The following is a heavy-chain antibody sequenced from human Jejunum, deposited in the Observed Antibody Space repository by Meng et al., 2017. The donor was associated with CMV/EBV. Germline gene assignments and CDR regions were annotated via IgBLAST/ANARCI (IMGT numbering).Heavy chain of an antibody. J-gene: IGHJ4*02. CDR2: ISYSGGST. CDR1: GVTFSSSA. CDR3: ANSPRDY. Sequence: LKVSCAASGVTFSSSAMTWVRQAPGKGLEWVSAISYSGGSTYYADSVKGRFTISRDNSKNTLYLQMNSLTAEDTAVYYCANSPRDYWGQGTLVTVSS. V-gene: IGHV3-23*01.